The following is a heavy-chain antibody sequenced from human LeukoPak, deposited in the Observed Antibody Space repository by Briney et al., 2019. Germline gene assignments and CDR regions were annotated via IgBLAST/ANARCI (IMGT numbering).Heavy chain of an antibody. D-gene: IGHD3-10*01. CDR2: ISYDGSNK. J-gene: IGHJ4*02. V-gene: IGHV3-30*04. CDR3: ARDSYYYGSGSYLVSDY. CDR1: GSTFSSYV. Sequence: GRSLRLSCAASGSTFSSYVMHWVRQAPGKGLEWVTVISYDGSNKYYADSVKGRFTISRDNSKNTLYLQMNSLRAEDTAVYYCARDSYYYGSGSYLVSDYWGQGTLVTVSS.